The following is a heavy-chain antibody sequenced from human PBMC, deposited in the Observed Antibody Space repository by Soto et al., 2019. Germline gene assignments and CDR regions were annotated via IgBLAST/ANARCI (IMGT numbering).Heavy chain of an antibody. V-gene: IGHV3-15*07. J-gene: IGHJ1*01. D-gene: IGHD2-21*01. CDR2: IKIKHNGGTI. CDR3: ALARAACRPYAFAY. Sequence: VCLRLPCALSGLPSHTTCMKCGRQMQEPGLEWVGSIKIKHNGGTIDYAAPVNGRFTMSSDDPKITLYLELSSLRSEDTAVYFVALARAACRPYAFAYCGQGT. CDR1: GLPSHTTC.